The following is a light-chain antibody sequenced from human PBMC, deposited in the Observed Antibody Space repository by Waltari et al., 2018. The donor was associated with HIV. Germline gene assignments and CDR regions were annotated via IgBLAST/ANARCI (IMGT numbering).Light chain of an antibody. J-gene: IGLJ3*02. V-gene: IGLV2-11*01. CDR1: TSAAGAYTY. Sequence: QSALPQPRSVSRSPGQSVTMSCTRTTSAAGAYTYASVYQQYPGKAPRLIVHDVTQRPSGVPDRFSGSKSGNTASLTISGLQAEDEADYYCCSYAGSYTWVFGEGTKLTVL. CDR2: DVT. CDR3: CSYAGSYTWV.